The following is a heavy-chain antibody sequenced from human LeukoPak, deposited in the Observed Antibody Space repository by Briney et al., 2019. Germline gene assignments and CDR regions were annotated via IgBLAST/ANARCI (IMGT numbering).Heavy chain of an antibody. Sequence: NPSETLSLTCTVSGGSISSSSYYWGWIRQPPGKGLEWIGCIYSSGSTYSNPSLMSRVTISVDTSKSQFSLKLSSVTAADTAVYYCARLGGSGDTFQIWGQGTMVTVSS. CDR2: IYSSGST. V-gene: IGHV4-39*01. CDR1: GGSISSSSYY. CDR3: ARLGGSGDTFQI. D-gene: IGHD3-10*01. J-gene: IGHJ3*02.